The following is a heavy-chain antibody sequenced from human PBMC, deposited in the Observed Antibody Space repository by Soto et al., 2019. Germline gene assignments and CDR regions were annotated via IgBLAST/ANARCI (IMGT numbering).Heavy chain of an antibody. CDR2: ISNSGGTL. J-gene: IGHJ5*01. D-gene: IGHD6-19*01. CDR3: ARGIAVAGTYWFDS. CDR1: GFTFSHYY. V-gene: IGHV3-11*01. Sequence: PAGSLRLSCAASGFTFSHYYMSWIRQAPGKGLEWVSYISNSGGTLYYADSVRGRFTISRDNAKNSLFLQMNSLRAEDTAVYYCARGIAVAGTYWFDSWGQGALVTVSS.